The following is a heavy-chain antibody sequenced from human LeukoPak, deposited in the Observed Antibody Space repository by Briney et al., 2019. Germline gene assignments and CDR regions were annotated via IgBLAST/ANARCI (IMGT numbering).Heavy chain of an antibody. CDR3: ISGGGGSPV. J-gene: IGHJ4*02. V-gene: IGHV1-8*01. D-gene: IGHD2-15*01. CDR1: GYAFIDYD. CDR2: MNPNRGNT. Sequence: GASVKVSCKASGYAFIDYDINWVRQAPGQGLEWLGWMNPNRGNTEYAQRLQGRITMTRNTSIRIAYMELLSLPSADPAVYYCISGGGGSPVWGQGTLVAVSS.